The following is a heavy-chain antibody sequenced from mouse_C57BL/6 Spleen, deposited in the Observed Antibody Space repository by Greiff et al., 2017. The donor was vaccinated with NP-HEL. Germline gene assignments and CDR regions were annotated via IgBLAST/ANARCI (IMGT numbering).Heavy chain of an antibody. J-gene: IGHJ4*01. D-gene: IGHD2-14*01. CDR3: ARSLLLVTGAMDY. Sequence: EVMLVESGGGLVKPGGSLKLSCAASGFTFSDYGMHWVRQAPEKGLEWVAYISSGSSTIYYADTVKGRFTISRDNVKNTLFLQMTSLRSEDTAMYYCARSLLLVTGAMDYWGQGTAVTVSS. CDR2: ISSGSSTI. V-gene: IGHV5-17*01. CDR1: GFTFSDYG.